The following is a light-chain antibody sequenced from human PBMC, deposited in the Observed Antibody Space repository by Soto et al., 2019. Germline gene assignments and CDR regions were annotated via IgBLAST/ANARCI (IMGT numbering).Light chain of an antibody. CDR1: QSVSNNY. Sequence: TLSLSPGERATLSCRASQSVSNNYLAWYQQKPGQAPRLLIYGASNRATGIPDRFSGSGSGTDFTLTISRLEPEDFAVYYCQQYGSSYTFGQRTKVDIK. J-gene: IGKJ1*01. CDR3: QQYGSSYT. CDR2: GAS. V-gene: IGKV3-20*01.